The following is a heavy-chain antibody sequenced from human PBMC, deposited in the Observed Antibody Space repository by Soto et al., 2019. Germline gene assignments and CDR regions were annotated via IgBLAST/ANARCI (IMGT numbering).Heavy chain of an antibody. CDR3: AKDPSSFMITFGGCQH. J-gene: IGHJ1*01. V-gene: IGHV3-30*18. Sequence: QVQLVESGGGVVQPGRSLRLSCAASGFTFSSYGMHWVRQAPGKGLEWVAVISYDGSNKYYADSVKGRFTISRDNSKNTLYLQVNSLRAEDTAVYYCAKDPSSFMITFGGCQHWGQGTLVTVSS. D-gene: IGHD3-16*01. CDR1: GFTFSSYG. CDR2: ISYDGSNK.